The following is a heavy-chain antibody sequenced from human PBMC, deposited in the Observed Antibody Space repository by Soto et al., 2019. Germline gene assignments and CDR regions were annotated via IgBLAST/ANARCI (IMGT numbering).Heavy chain of an antibody. J-gene: IGHJ4*02. Sequence: EMQLVESGGGLVKPGGPLRLSCAASGFTFSSYTMSGVRQAPGKGLEWVSSISYNSGHIFYADSVKGRFTISRDNAKNSLYLQMNSLRAEDTAVYFCARDGGYVSGFRVFLDYWGQGTLVTISS. CDR2: ISYNSGHI. CDR3: ARDGGYVSGFRVFLDY. CDR1: GFTFSSYT. D-gene: IGHD2-15*01. V-gene: IGHV3-21*01.